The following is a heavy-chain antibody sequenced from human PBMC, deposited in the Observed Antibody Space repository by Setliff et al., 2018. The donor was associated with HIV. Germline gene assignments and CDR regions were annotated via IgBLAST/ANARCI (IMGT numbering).Heavy chain of an antibody. J-gene: IGHJ4*02. CDR2: VTPDGGDK. D-gene: IGHD2-21*01. CDR3: VRDLARVIAH. Sequence: GGSLRLSCAASGFMFGVDWMSWVRQTPGKGLEWVASVTPDGGDKCYANSMRGRFTISRDNGKNAVYLQMNSLTAEDTALYYCVRDLARVIAHWGQGTLVTVSS. V-gene: IGHV3-7*01. CDR1: GFMFGVDW.